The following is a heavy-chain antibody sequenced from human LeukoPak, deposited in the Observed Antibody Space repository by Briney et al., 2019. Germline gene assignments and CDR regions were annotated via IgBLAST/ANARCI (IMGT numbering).Heavy chain of an antibody. V-gene: IGHV3-30-3*01. CDR3: ARGRFNYDDSGYSSFYH. CDR1: GFTFSSYA. Sequence: GGSLRLSCAASGFTFSSYAMHWVRQAPGKGLEWVAVISYDGSNKYYADSVKGRFTISRDNAKNSLYLQMSSLRAEDTAVYYCARGRFNYDDSGYSSFYHWGQGTLVTVSS. J-gene: IGHJ4*02. D-gene: IGHD3-22*01. CDR2: ISYDGSNK.